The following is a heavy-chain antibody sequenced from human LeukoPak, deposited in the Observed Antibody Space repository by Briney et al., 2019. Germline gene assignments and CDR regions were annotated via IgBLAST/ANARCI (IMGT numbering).Heavy chain of an antibody. Sequence: SETLSLTCTVSGGSITSSSYYWGWIRQPPGKGLEWIGSIYYSGSTYYNPSLKSRVTISVDTSKNQFSLKLSSVTAADTAVYYCARRDSSGVVPRWDYWGQGTLVTVSS. V-gene: IGHV4-39*01. J-gene: IGHJ4*02. D-gene: IGHD6-19*01. CDR1: GGSITSSSYY. CDR2: IYYSGST. CDR3: ARRDSSGVVPRWDY.